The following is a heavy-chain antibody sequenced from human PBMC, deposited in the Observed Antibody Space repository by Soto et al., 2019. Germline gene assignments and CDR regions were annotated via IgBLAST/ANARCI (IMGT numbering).Heavy chain of an antibody. J-gene: IGHJ6*02. V-gene: IGHV1-69*01. D-gene: IGHD6-13*01. CDR1: GGTFSSYA. CDR3: ARDKDGGIAAAGDYYGMDV. CDR2: IIPIFGTA. Sequence: QVQLVQSGAEVKKPGSSVKVSCKASGGTFSSYAISWVRQAPGQGLERMGGIIPIFGTANYAQKFQGRVTITADESTSTAYMELSRLRSEDTAVYYCARDKDGGIAAAGDYYGMDVWGQGTTVTVSS.